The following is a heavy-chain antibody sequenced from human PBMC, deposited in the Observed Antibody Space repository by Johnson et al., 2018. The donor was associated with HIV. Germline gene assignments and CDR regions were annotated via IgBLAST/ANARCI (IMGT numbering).Heavy chain of an antibody. Sequence: QVQLVESGGGVVQPERSLRLSCAASGFTFSAYAMHWVRQAPGKGLEWVAAISDDESKTYYTDSMKGRFTISRDNSKNTLYLQMISLRAEDTAMYYCARRQPTRDLFALDDGFDIWGQGTMVTVSS. CDR1: GFTFSAYA. D-gene: IGHD2-21*02. J-gene: IGHJ3*02. CDR3: ARRQPTRDLFALDDGFDI. V-gene: IGHV3-30*10. CDR2: ISDDESKT.